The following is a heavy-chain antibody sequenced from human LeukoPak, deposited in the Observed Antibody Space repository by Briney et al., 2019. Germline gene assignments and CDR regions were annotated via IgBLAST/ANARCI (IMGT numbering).Heavy chain of an antibody. D-gene: IGHD2-15*01. CDR1: GCSFTSYW. V-gene: IGHV5-10-1*01. J-gene: IGHJ4*02. CDR3: ARHEDIVVVVAATPSFDY. CDR2: IDPSDSYT. Sequence: GGSLRISCKGSGCSFTSYWISWVRQMPAKGLEWMGRIDPSDSYTNYSPSFQGHVTISADKSISTAYLQWSSLKASDTAMYYCARHEDIVVVVAATPSFDYWGQGTLVTVSS.